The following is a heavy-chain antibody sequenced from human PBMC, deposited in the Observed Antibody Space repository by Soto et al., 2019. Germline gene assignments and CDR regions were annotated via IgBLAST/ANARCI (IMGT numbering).Heavy chain of an antibody. V-gene: IGHV4-59*01. Sequence: QVQLQESGPGLVKPSETLSLTCTVSGGSISSYYWSWIRQPPGKGLEWIGNIYYSGSTNYNPSLKSRVTISVDTSKNQFSLKLSSVTAADTAVYYCARDGGTTVVSRAFDMWGQGTMVTVSS. D-gene: IGHD4-17*01. J-gene: IGHJ3*02. CDR3: ARDGGTTVVSRAFDM. CDR1: GGSISSYY. CDR2: IYYSGST.